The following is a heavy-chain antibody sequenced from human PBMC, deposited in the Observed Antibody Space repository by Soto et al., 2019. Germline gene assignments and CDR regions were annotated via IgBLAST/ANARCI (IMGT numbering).Heavy chain of an antibody. J-gene: IGHJ4*02. V-gene: IGHV4-34*01. CDR1: GGSFSGYY. Sequence: SETLSLTCAVYGGSFSGYYWSWIRQPPGKGLEWIGEINHSGSTNYNTYLKSRVTISVDTSKNQFSMKLSSVTAADTAVYYCARGLACSGGSCPDYWGQGTLVTVSS. CDR2: INHSGST. D-gene: IGHD2-15*01. CDR3: ARGLACSGGSCPDY.